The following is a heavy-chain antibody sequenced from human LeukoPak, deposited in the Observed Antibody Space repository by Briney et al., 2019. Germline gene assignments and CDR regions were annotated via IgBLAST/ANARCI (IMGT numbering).Heavy chain of an antibody. Sequence: SETLSLTCTVSGGSISSYYWSWIRQPPGKGLEWIAYIYYTERPNYNPSLKSRVTISVDTSKNQFSLKMTSVTAADTAVYYCARRGGSPLGAFDIWGQGTMVTVSS. CDR3: ARRGGSPLGAFDI. J-gene: IGHJ3*02. V-gene: IGHV4-59*01. D-gene: IGHD1-26*01. CDR1: GGSISSYY. CDR2: IYYTERP.